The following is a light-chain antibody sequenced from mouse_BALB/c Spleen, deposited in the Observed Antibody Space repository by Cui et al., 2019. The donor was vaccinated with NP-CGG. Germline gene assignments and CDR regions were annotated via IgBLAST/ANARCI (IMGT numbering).Light chain of an antibody. J-gene: IGLJ1*01. CDR3: ALWYSNHWV. CDR1: TGAVTTNNF. V-gene: IGLV1*01. CDR2: GTN. Sequence: QAVVTQASVLTTSPGETVTLTCRSSTGAVTTNNFANWVQEKPDHLFTGLIGGTNNRAPGVPARFSGSLIGDKAALTITGAQTEDEAIYFCALWYSNHWVFGGGTKLTVL.